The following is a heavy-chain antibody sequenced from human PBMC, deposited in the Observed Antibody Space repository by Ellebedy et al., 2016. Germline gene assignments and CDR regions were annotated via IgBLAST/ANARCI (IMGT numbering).Heavy chain of an antibody. D-gene: IGHD3-9*01. CDR2: ISGSGGST. J-gene: IGHJ4*02. Sequence: GESLKISXAASGFTFSSYAMSWVRQAPGKGLEWVSAISGSGGSTYYADSVKGRFTISRDNSKNTLYLQMNSLRAEDTAVYYCAKEIRYFDWLLGAHFDYWGQGTLVTVSS. CDR3: AKEIRYFDWLLGAHFDY. V-gene: IGHV3-23*01. CDR1: GFTFSSYA.